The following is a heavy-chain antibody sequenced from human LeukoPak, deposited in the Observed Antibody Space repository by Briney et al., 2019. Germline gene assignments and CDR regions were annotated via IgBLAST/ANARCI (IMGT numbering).Heavy chain of an antibody. CDR2: INHSGST. CDR1: GGSFSGYY. J-gene: IGHJ5*02. CDR3: ARGWSMVRGAPGFHWFDP. V-gene: IGHV4-34*01. D-gene: IGHD3-10*01. Sequence: SETLSLTCAVYGGSFSGYYWSWIRQPPGKGRECIVEINHSGSTNYNPSLKSRVTISVDTSKNQFSLKLSSVTAADTAVYYCARGWSMVRGAPGFHWFDPWGQGTLVTVSS.